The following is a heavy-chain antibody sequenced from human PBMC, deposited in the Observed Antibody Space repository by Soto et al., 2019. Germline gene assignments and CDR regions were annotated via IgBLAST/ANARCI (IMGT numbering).Heavy chain of an antibody. D-gene: IGHD5-12*01. CDR2: INHSGST. CDR1: GGSFSGYY. Sequence: PSETLSLTCAVYGGSFSGYYWSWIRQPPGKGLEWIGEINHSGSTNYNPSLKSRVTISVDTSKNQFSLKLSSVTAADTAVYYCASIRDGYRSAFDIWGQGTMVTVSS. J-gene: IGHJ3*02. CDR3: ASIRDGYRSAFDI. V-gene: IGHV4-34*01.